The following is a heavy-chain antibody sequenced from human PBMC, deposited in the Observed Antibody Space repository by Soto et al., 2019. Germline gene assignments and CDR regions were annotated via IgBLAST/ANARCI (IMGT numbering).Heavy chain of an antibody. D-gene: IGHD5-18*01. Sequence: PGGSLRLSCAASEFSFGGYAMSWVRQAPGKGLEWVSGISGSGGTTFYADSVKGRFTISRDNSESTLYLQMNSLRAEDTAVYYCAKGARGYSPATMDVWGQGTTVTVSS. CDR3: AKGARGYSPATMDV. V-gene: IGHV3-23*01. J-gene: IGHJ6*02. CDR2: ISGSGGTT. CDR1: EFSFGGYA.